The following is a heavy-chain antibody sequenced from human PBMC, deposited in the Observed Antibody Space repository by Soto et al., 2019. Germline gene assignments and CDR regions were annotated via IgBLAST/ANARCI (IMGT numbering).Heavy chain of an antibody. D-gene: IGHD6-19*01. Sequence: SETLSLTCTVSGGSISSYYWSWIRQPPGKGLEWIGYIYYSGSTNYNPSLKSRVTISVDTSKNQFSLKLSSVTAADTAVYYCARGDSSGWPVDYWGQGTLVTVS. CDR3: ARGDSSGWPVDY. V-gene: IGHV4-59*01. CDR2: IYYSGST. J-gene: IGHJ4*02. CDR1: GGSISSYY.